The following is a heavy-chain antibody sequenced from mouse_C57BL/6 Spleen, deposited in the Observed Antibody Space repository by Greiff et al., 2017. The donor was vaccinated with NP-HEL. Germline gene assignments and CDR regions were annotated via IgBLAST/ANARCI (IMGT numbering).Heavy chain of an antibody. CDR3: ARPRYLYAMDY. Sequence: QVQLQQPGAELVKPGASVKLSCKASGYTFTSYWMHWVKQRPGQGLEWIGMIHPNSGSTNYNEKFKSKATLTVDKSSSTAYMQLSSLTSEDSAVYYCARPRYLYAMDYWGQGTSVTVSS. CDR1: GYTFTSYW. J-gene: IGHJ4*01. D-gene: IGHD2-12*01. V-gene: IGHV1-64*01. CDR2: IHPNSGST.